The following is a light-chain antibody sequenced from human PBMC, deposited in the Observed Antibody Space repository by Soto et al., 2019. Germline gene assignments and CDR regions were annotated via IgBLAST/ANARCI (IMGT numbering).Light chain of an antibody. V-gene: IGKV1-9*01. CDR1: QGISNY. CDR2: TAS. Sequence: DIQLTQSPSFLSASVGDRVTITCRASQGISNYLAWYHQKPGKAPKLLIHTASTLQSGVQSRYSGSGSGTAFTLTISSLQPEDFATCYCQQRHSYPITFGQGTRRETK. J-gene: IGKJ5*01. CDR3: QQRHSYPIT.